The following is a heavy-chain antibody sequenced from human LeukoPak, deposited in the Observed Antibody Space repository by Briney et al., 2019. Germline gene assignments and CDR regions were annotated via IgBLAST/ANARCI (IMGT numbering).Heavy chain of an antibody. CDR3: ARRLPAEALDDYYGMDV. D-gene: IGHD2-2*01. Sequence: PGRSLRLSCAASGFTFSSYGMHWVRQAPGKGLEWVSYISSSGSTIYYADSVKGRFTISRDNAKNSLYLQMNSLRAEDTAVYYCARRLPAEALDDYYGMDVWGKGTTITVSS. CDR2: ISSSGSTI. J-gene: IGHJ6*04. V-gene: IGHV3-48*04. CDR1: GFTFSSYG.